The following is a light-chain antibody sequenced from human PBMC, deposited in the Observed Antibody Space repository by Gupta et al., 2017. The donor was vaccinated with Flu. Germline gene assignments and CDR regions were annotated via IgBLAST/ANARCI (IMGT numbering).Light chain of an antibody. CDR3: GTWDNNLRGV. V-gene: IGLV1-51*01. J-gene: IGLJ3*02. Sequence: QKVTISCSGSNSNIGNNFVSWYQQLPGTASKLLIYDNNKRPAGIPDGFSGSKSGTSATLGITGLQTGDEADYYCGTWDNNLRGVFGGGTKLTVL. CDR1: NSNIGNNF. CDR2: DNN.